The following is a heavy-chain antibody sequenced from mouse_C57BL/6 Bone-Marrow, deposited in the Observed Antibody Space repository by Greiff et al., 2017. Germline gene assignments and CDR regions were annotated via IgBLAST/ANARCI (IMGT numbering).Heavy chain of an antibody. CDR3: AREGLTGPFDY. V-gene: IGHV1-52*01. CDR1: GYTFTSYW. Sequence: QVQLKQSGAELVRPGSSVKLSCKASGYTFTSYWMHWVKQRPIQGLEWIGNIDPSDSETHYNQKFKDKATLTVDKSSSTAYMQLSSLTSEDSAVYYCAREGLTGPFDYWGQGTTLTVSS. J-gene: IGHJ2*01. CDR2: IDPSDSET. D-gene: IGHD4-1*01.